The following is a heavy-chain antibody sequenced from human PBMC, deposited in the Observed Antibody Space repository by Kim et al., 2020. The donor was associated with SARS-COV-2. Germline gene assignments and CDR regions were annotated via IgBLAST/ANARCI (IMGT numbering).Heavy chain of an antibody. D-gene: IGHD3-3*01. Sequence: SETLSLTCSVSGGSLSSYYWSWIRQSPGKGLEWLGSIYSSGTTNYNPSLKTRLTMSVDTSKTQFSLTLNSVTAADSAIYYCARVRKGYTNFGVTIACFD. J-gene: IGHJ4*01. CDR3: ARVRKGYTNFGVTIACFD. V-gene: IGHV4-59*13. CDR1: GGSLSSYY. CDR2: IYSSGTT.